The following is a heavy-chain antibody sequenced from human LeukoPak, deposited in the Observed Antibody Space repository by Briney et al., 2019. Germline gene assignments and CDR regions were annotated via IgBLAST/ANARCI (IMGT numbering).Heavy chain of an antibody. V-gene: IGHV3-30-3*02. J-gene: IGHJ4*02. CDR2: ISYDGSNK. D-gene: IGHD3-3*01. CDR1: GFTFSSYA. CDR3: AKEGYDFWSGYCVDY. Sequence: GGSLRLSCAASGFTFSSYAMYWVRQAPGKGLEWVAVISYDGSNKYYADSVKGRFTISRDNSKNTLSLQMNSLRTEDTAVYYCAKEGYDFWSGYCVDYWGQGTLVTVSS.